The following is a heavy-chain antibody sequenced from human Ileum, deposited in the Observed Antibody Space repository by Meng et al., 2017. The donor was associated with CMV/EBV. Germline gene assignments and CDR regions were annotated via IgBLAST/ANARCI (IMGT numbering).Heavy chain of an antibody. V-gene: IGHV3-66*01. D-gene: IGHD3-16*01. CDR3: AGDGGFSDP. Sequence: VQLVESGGGEVQPGVSLRLSCAASGFTVSGNSMNWVRQAPGKGLEWVSLMYSSGSTKYADSVKGRFTISRDNSKNTLYLQMNSLRVEDTAVYYCAGDGGFSDPWGQGTLVTVSS. CDR1: GFTVSGNS. J-gene: IGHJ5*02. CDR2: MYSSGST.